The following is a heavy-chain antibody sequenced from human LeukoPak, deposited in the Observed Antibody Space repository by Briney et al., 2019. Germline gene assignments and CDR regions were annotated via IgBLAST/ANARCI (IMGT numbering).Heavy chain of an antibody. CDR3: ARAVHCSSTSCYMGLDWFDP. D-gene: IGHD2-2*02. Sequence: PSETLSLTCTVSGGSISSGDYYWSWIRQPPGKGLKWIGYIYYSGSTYYNPSLKSRVTISVDTSKNQFSLKLSSVTAADTAVYYCARAVHCSSTSCYMGLDWFDPWGQGTLVTVSS. V-gene: IGHV4-30-4*01. CDR2: IYYSGST. J-gene: IGHJ5*02. CDR1: GGSISSGDYY.